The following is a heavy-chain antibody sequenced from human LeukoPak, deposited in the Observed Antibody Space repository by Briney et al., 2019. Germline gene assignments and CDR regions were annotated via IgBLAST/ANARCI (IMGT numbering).Heavy chain of an antibody. Sequence: GASVTLSCKASGYTFTSYDINWVRQATGQGLEWMGWMNTNSSNTGYAQKFQGRVTMTRNTSISTAYMELSSLRSEDTAVYYCARRAKRITMVRGVIYYGMDVWGQGTTVTVSS. CDR2: MNTNSSNT. V-gene: IGHV1-8*01. J-gene: IGHJ6*02. D-gene: IGHD3-10*01. CDR1: GYTFTSYD. CDR3: ARRAKRITMVRGVIYYGMDV.